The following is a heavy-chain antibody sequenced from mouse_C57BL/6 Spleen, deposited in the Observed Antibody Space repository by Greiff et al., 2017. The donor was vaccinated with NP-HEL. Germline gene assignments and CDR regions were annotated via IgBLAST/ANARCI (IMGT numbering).Heavy chain of an antibody. CDR3: TTEGRGSYYFDY. Sequence: VQLKESGAELVRPGASVKLSCTASGFNIKDDYMHWVKQRPEQGLEWIGWIDPENGDTEYASKFQGKATITADTSSNTAYLQLSSLTSEDTAVYYCTTEGRGSYYFDYWGQGTTLTVSS. V-gene: IGHV14-4*01. D-gene: IGHD1-1*01. J-gene: IGHJ2*01. CDR2: IDPENGDT. CDR1: GFNIKDDY.